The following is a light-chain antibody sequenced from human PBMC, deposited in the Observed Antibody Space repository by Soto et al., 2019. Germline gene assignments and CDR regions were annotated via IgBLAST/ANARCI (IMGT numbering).Light chain of an antibody. CDR1: SSEVGGYNY. CDR3: SSFSYSSTPNYV. Sequence: QSVLTQPASVSGSPGRWITISCTGTSSEVGGYNYVSWYQQHPGKAPKLIIYDVDNRPSGISSRFSGSKSGNTASLTISGLQAEDEADYYCSSFSYSSTPNYVFGTGTKVTVL. CDR2: DVD. V-gene: IGLV2-14*01. J-gene: IGLJ1*01.